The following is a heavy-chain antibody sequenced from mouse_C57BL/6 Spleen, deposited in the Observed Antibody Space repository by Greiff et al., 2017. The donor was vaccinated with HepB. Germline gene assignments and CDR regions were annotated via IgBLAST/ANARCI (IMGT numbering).Heavy chain of an antibody. Sequence: VKLMESGTELVKPGASVKLSCKASGYTFTSYWMHWVKQRPGQGLEWIGNINPSNGGTNYNEKFKSKATLTVDKSSSTAYMQLSSLTSEDSAVYYCAKGTTGDAMDYWGQGTSVTVSS. CDR3: AKGTTGDAMDY. CDR1: GYTFTSYW. CDR2: INPSNGGT. D-gene: IGHD1-1*01. V-gene: IGHV1-53*01. J-gene: IGHJ4*01.